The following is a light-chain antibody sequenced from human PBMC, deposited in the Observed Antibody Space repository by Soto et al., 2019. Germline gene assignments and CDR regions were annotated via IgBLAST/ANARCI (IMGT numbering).Light chain of an antibody. Sequence: EIVVTQSPGTLSLSPGERATLSCRASQSVTSNYLAWYQQKPGQAPRLLVYGASSRDTGISDRFSGSGSGTDFTLTISRLEPEDFAVYYCQHYVSPPITFGRGTRLEIK. V-gene: IGKV3-20*01. CDR3: QHYVSPPIT. CDR1: QSVTSNY. J-gene: IGKJ5*01. CDR2: GAS.